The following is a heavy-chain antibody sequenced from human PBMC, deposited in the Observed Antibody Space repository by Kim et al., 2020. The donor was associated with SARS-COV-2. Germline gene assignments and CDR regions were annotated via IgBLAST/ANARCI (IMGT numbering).Heavy chain of an antibody. D-gene: IGHD5-12*01. Sequence: GGSLRLSCAASGFTFSSYSMNWVRQAPGKGLEWVSSISSSSSYIYYADSVKGRFTISRDNAKNSLYLQMNSLRAEDTAVYYCARDVDPQYSGYDWWYNWFDPWGQGTLVTVSS. CDR3: ARDVDPQYSGYDWWYNWFDP. V-gene: IGHV3-21*01. J-gene: IGHJ5*02. CDR1: GFTFSSYS. CDR2: ISSSSSYI.